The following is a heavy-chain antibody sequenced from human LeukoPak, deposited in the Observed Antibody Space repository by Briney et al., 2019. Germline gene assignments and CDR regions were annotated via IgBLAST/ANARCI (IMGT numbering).Heavy chain of an antibody. V-gene: IGHV4-39*01. J-gene: IGHJ5*02. CDR3: ARRPYGSGSYEFDP. CDR2: IYYSGST. Sequence: GSLRLSCAASGFTFSSYATSWVRQAPGKGLEWIGSIYYSGSTYYNPSLKSRVTISVDTSKNQFSLKLSSVTAADTAVYYCARRPYGSGSYEFDPWGQGTLVTVSS. D-gene: IGHD3-10*01. CDR1: GFTFSSYA.